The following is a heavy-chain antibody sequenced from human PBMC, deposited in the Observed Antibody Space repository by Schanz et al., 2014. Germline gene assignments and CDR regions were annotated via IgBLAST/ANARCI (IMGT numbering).Heavy chain of an antibody. CDR3: VRDERISSGVWFDP. V-gene: IGHV3-48*01. D-gene: IGHD6-19*01. Sequence: EVQLLESGGGLVQPGGSLRLSCAASGFTFSAYGMHWVRQAPGKGLEWISSMYINSGSTQYADSVKGRFIISRDNARNMVFLQMNSLRVDDTGVYYCVRDERISSGVWFDPWGQGTLVTVSS. CDR2: MYINSGST. CDR1: GFTFSAYG. J-gene: IGHJ5*02.